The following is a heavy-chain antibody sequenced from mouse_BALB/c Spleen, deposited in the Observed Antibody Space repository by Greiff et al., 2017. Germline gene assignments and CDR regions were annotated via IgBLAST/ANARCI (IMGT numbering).Heavy chain of an antibody. J-gene: IGHJ2*01. Sequence: EVMLVESGGGLVQPGGSRKLSCAASGFTFRSFGMHWVRQAPEKGLEWVAYIRSGSSTIYYADTVKGRFTISRDNPKNTLFLQMTSLRSEDTAMYYCAREELYYFDYWGQGTTLTVSS. CDR1: GFTFRSFG. CDR2: IRSGSSTI. V-gene: IGHV5-17*02. D-gene: IGHD4-1*01. CDR3: AREELYYFDY.